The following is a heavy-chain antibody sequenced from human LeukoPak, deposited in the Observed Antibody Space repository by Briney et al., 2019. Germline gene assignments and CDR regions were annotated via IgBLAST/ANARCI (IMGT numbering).Heavy chain of an antibody. CDR3: AALAVAGTMDWFDP. CDR1: GGSISSYY. CDR2: IYYSGST. V-gene: IGHV4-59*01. J-gene: IGHJ5*02. D-gene: IGHD6-19*01. Sequence: SETLSLTCTVSGGSISSYYWSWIRQPPGKGLEWIGYIYYSGSTNYNPSLKSRVTISVDTSKNQFSLKLSSMTAADTAVYYCAALAVAGTMDWFDPWGQGTLVTVSS.